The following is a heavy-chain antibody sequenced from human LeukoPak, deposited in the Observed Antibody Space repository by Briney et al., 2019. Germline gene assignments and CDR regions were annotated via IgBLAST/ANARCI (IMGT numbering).Heavy chain of an antibody. D-gene: IGHD3-10*01. V-gene: IGHV3-33*01. CDR3: AREPGAVDGSGSYYSYGMDV. Sequence: GGSLRLSCAASGFTFSSYGMHWVRQAPGKGLEWVAVIWYDGGNKYYADSVKGRFTISRDNSKNTLYLQMNSLRAEDTAVYYCAREPGAVDGSGSYYSYGMDVWGQGTTVTVSS. CDR2: IWYDGGNK. CDR1: GFTFSSYG. J-gene: IGHJ6*02.